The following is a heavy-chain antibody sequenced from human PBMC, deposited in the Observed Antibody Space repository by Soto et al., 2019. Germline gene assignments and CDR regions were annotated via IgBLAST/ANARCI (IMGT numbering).Heavy chain of an antibody. Sequence: HPGGSLRLSCAASGFTFSSSWMAWVRQAPGKGLEWVALINPDGSVASYVGSVRGRFIISRDNAQNLLYLQMNSVSAEDTAVYYCSRDPGFGAIDYWGQGTLVTVSS. CDR2: INPDGSVA. CDR3: SRDPGFGAIDY. D-gene: IGHD3-10*01. J-gene: IGHJ4*02. CDR1: GFTFSSSW. V-gene: IGHV3-7*01.